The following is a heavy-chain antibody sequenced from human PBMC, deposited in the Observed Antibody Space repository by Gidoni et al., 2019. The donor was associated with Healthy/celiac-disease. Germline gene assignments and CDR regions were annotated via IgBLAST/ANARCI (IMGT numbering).Heavy chain of an antibody. Sequence: PGKGLEYVSAISSNGGSTYYSVSVKGRFTINRDNSKNTLYLEMSSMRAEDTAVYYCGKTDGGNPGVDYWGQGTLVTVSS. CDR3: GKTDGGNPGVDY. V-gene: IGHV3-64D*06. D-gene: IGHD2-15*01. CDR2: ISSNGGST. J-gene: IGHJ4*02.